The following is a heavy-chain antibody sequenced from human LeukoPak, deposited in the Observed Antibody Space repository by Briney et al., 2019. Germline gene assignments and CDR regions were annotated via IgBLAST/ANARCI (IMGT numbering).Heavy chain of an antibody. V-gene: IGHV3-7*01. CDR1: ELAFSSHW. Sequence: PGGSLRLSCAASELAFSSHWMSWVRQAPGKGLEWVALINTDGSEKYYVDSVKGRFTIFRDNAKNSLYLQLNSLRAEDTAVYYCASGAVPPHWGQGTLVTVSS. D-gene: IGHD3-16*01. CDR2: INTDGSEK. CDR3: ASGAVPPH. J-gene: IGHJ4*02.